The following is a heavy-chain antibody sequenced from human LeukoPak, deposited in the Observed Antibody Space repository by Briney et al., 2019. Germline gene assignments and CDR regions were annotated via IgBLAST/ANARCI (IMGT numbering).Heavy chain of an antibody. CDR2: INHSGST. CDR1: GGSFSAYY. D-gene: IGHD3-22*01. J-gene: IGHJ5*02. CDR3: ARGQWGNYYDSSGYYFWFDP. Sequence: SETLSLTCAVYGGSFSAYYWSWVRQPPGKGLEWIGEINHSGSTNYNPSLKSRVTMSVDTSKNQFSLKLSSVTAADTAVYYCARGQWGNYYDSSGYYFWFDPWGQGTLVTVSS. V-gene: IGHV4-34*01.